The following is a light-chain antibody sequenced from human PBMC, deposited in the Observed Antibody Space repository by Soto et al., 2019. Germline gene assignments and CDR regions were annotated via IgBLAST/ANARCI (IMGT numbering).Light chain of an antibody. CDR1: SSDIGGYPY. CDR2: EVS. J-gene: IGLJ1*01. Sequence: QSVLTQPASVSGSLGQSITISCTGTSSDIGGYPYVSWYQQHPGKAPKLMIYEVSNRPSGVSNRFSGSKSGNTASLTISGLQAEDEADYYCSSYTTNSPFVFGAGTKVTVL. CDR3: SSYTTNSPFV. V-gene: IGLV2-14*01.